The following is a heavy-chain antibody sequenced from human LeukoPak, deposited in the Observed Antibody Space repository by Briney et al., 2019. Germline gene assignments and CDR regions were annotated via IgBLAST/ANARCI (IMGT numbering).Heavy chain of an antibody. D-gene: IGHD3-22*01. CDR2: IYYTGST. V-gene: IGHV4-59*01. CDR3: ARDDSSAYYLDY. CDR1: GGSISSYY. Sequence: PSETLSLTCTVSGGSISSYYWSWIQQPPGKGLEWIGYIYYTGSTNYNPSLKSRVTISVDTSKNQFSLKLSSVTAADTAVYYCARDDSSAYYLDYWGQGTLVTVSS. J-gene: IGHJ4*02.